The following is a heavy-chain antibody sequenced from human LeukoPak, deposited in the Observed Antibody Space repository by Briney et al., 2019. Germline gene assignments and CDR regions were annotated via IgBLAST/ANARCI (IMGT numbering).Heavy chain of an antibody. CDR3: VSRHGRPIDY. CDR1: GFTFSSYE. V-gene: IGHV3-48*03. J-gene: IGHJ4*02. D-gene: IGHD1-26*01. CDR2: ISSSGSTI. Sequence: PGGSLRLPCAASGFTFSSYEMNWVRQAPGKGLEWVSYISSSGSTIYYADSVKGRFTISRDNAKNSLYLQMNSLRAEDTAVYYYVSRHGRPIDYWGQGTLVTVSS.